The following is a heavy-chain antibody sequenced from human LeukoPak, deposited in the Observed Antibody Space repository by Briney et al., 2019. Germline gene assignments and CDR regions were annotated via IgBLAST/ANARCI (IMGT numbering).Heavy chain of an antibody. Sequence: SETLSLTCAVYGGSFSGYYWSWIRQPPGKGLEWIGEINHSGSTNYNPSLKSRVTISVDTSKNQFSLKLSSVTAADTAVYYCARGDSSGSSPVPFDYWGQGTLVTVSS. CDR1: GGSFSGYY. CDR3: ARGDSSGSSPVPFDY. CDR2: INHSGST. J-gene: IGHJ4*02. D-gene: IGHD3-22*01. V-gene: IGHV4-34*01.